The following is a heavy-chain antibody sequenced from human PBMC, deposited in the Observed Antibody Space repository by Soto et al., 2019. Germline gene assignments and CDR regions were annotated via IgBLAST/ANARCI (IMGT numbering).Heavy chain of an antibody. CDR2: IYYSGST. CDR1: GGSVSSGSYY. D-gene: IGHD3-22*01. V-gene: IGHV4-61*01. J-gene: IGHJ5*02. CDR3: ARFGDSSAYYFSWWFDP. Sequence: QVQLQESGPGLVKPSETLSLTCTVSGGSVSSGSYYWSWIRQPPGKGLEWIGYIYYSGSTNYNPSLKSRVTISVDTSKNQFSLKLSSVTAADTAVYYCARFGDSSAYYFSWWFDPWGQGTLVTVS.